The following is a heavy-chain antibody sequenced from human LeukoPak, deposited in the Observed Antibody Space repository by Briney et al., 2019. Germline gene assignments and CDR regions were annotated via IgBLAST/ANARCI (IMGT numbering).Heavy chain of an antibody. CDR3: ARGETTVVTSREPSFDY. Sequence: ASVKVSCKASGYTFTSHDINWVRQATGQGLEWMGWMNPNSGNTGYAQKFQGRVTMTRNTSISTAYMELSSLRSEDTAVYYCARGETTVVTSREPSFDYWGQGTLVTVSS. CDR2: MNPNSGNT. D-gene: IGHD4-23*01. J-gene: IGHJ4*02. CDR1: GYTFTSHD. V-gene: IGHV1-8*01.